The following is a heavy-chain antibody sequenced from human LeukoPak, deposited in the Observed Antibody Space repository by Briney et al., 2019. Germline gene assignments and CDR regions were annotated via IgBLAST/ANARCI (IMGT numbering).Heavy chain of an antibody. CDR1: GGSISSYY. Sequence: KSSETLSLTCTVSGGSISSYYWSSIRQPPGKGLEWIGYIYYSGSTNYNPSLKSRVTISVDTSKNQFSLKLSSVTAADTAVYYCARGDPLYDFWSGYSSFDPWGQGTLVTVSS. CDR2: IYYSGST. D-gene: IGHD3-3*01. J-gene: IGHJ5*02. V-gene: IGHV4-59*08. CDR3: ARGDPLYDFWSGYSSFDP.